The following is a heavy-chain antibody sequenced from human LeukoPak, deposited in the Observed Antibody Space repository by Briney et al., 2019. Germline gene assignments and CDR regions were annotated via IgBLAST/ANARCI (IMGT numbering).Heavy chain of an antibody. J-gene: IGHJ4*02. CDR3: ARDGTYYDSSGYYYVLDY. Sequence: GSLRLSCAASGFTFTNYAMHWVRQAPGKGLEWVAVISYDGSNKYYADSVKGRFTISRDNSKNTLYLQMNSLRAEDTAVYYCARDGTYYDSSGYYYVLDYWGQGTLVTVSS. D-gene: IGHD3-22*01. CDR1: GFTFTNYA. CDR2: ISYDGSNK. V-gene: IGHV3-30*01.